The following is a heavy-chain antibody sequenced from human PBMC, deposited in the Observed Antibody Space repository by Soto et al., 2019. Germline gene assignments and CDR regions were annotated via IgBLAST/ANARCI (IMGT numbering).Heavy chain of an antibody. J-gene: IGHJ5*02. CDR2: MNPNSGNT. V-gene: IGHV1-8*01. CDR1: GYTFTSYD. CDR3: ARGVKYGAYSRWFDP. Sequence: ASVKVSCKASGYTFTSYDINWVRQATGQGLEYLGWMNPNSGNTGYVQKFQGRVTMTRDTSISTAYMELSSLRSEDTAVYFCARGVKYGAYSRWFDPWGQGTMVTVSS. D-gene: IGHD4-17*01.